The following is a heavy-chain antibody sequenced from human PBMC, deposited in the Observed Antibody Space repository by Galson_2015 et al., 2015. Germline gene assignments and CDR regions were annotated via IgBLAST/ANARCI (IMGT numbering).Heavy chain of an antibody. J-gene: IGHJ6*03. D-gene: IGHD5-12*01. CDR3: ARDGYGNHYYNYMDV. CDR1: GFTFSSYW. CDR2: INSDGSST. Sequence: SLRLSCAGSGFTFSSYWMHWARQAPGKGLVWVSHINSDGSSTSYADSVKGRFTISRDSAKNTLYLQINSLRAEDTAVYYCARDGYGNHYYNYMDVWGKGTTVTVSS. V-gene: IGHV3-74*01.